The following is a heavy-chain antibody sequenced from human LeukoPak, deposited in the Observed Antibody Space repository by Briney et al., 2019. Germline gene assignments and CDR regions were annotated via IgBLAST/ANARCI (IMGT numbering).Heavy chain of an antibody. CDR3: ARCTGGDCGGAFDM. D-gene: IGHD2-21*02. CDR1: GHTFTSYD. Sequence: ASVRVFCKSSGHTFTSYDINWLRQACGKGVEGMGGMNPNTGNADSAQKFQGRVTMTSNISRSTAYMELSSLRSEDTALYYCARCTGGDCGGAFDMWGQGTMVTVSS. V-gene: IGHV1-8*01. J-gene: IGHJ3*02. CDR2: MNPNTGNA.